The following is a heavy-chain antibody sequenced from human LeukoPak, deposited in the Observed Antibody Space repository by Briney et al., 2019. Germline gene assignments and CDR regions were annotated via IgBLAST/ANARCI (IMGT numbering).Heavy chain of an antibody. CDR2: ISGSGGST. CDR3: AKGPVVPAATYCFDY. D-gene: IGHD2-2*01. Sequence: GGSLRLSCAASGFTFSNYAMTWVRQAPGKGLEGVSAISGSGGSTFYADSVKGRFTISRDNSKNTLYLRMNSLRAEDTAVYYCAKGPVVPAATYCFDYWGQGTLVTVSS. V-gene: IGHV3-23*01. J-gene: IGHJ4*02. CDR1: GFTFSNYA.